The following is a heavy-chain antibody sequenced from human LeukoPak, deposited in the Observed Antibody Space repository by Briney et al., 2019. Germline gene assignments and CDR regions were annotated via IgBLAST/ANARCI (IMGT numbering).Heavy chain of an antibody. CDR2: ISGSGGST. CDR3: AAELASAVTDP. D-gene: IGHD4-23*01. J-gene: IGHJ5*02. Sequence: GGSLRLSCAVSGFTLSSYDMSWVRQAPGKGLEWVSAISGSGGSTYYADSVKGRFTISRDNSKNTLYLQVNSLRAEDTAVYYCAAELASAVTDPWGQGTLVTVSS. CDR1: GFTLSSYD. V-gene: IGHV3-23*01.